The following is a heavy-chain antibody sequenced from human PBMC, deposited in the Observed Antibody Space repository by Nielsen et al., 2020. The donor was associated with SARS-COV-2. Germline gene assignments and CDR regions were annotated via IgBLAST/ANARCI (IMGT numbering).Heavy chain of an antibody. J-gene: IGHJ6*02. CDR1: GFTFSNYW. D-gene: IGHD1-26*01. Sequence: GESLKISCAASGFTFSNYWMHWVRQAPGKGLVWVSRLKSDGSTTYADSVKGRFTISRDNSKNTLYLQMNSLRAEDTAVYYCAKSWGGSYYYGMDVWGQGTTVTVSS. CDR2: LKSDGST. V-gene: IGHV3-74*03. CDR3: AKSWGGSYYYGMDV.